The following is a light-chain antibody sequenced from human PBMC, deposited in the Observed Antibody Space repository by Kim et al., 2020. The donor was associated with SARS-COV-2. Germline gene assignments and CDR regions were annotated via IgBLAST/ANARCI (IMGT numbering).Light chain of an antibody. CDR3: QQYDNGWT. V-gene: IGKV3-15*01. Sequence: EIILTQSPATLSVSPGERVTLSCRASQRIGDNLAWYHQKLGKAPRVLIYGASTRATGVPARFSGSGSETEFSLTISSLQSEDLGVYYCQQYDNGWTFGQGTKVDIK. CDR1: QRIGDN. CDR2: GAS. J-gene: IGKJ1*01.